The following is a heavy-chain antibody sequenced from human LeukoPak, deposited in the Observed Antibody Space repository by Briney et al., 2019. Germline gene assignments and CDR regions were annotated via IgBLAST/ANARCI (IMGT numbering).Heavy chain of an antibody. CDR1: GFTFSSYS. CDR3: ARDARGYSGYDPFDY. Sequence: GGSLRLSCAASGFTFSSYSMNWVRPAPGKGLEWVSSISSSSSYIYYADSVKGRFTISRDNAKNSLYLQMNSLRAEDTAVYYCARDARGYSGYDPFDYWGQGTLVTVSS. D-gene: IGHD5-12*01. J-gene: IGHJ4*02. V-gene: IGHV3-21*01. CDR2: ISSSSSYI.